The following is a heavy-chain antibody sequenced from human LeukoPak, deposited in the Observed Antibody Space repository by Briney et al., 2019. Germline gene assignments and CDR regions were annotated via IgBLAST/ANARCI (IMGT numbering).Heavy chain of an antibody. D-gene: IGHD3-22*01. CDR2: ISAYNGNT. V-gene: IGHV1-18*01. Sequence: ASVKVSCKASGYTFTDYGISWVRQAPGQGLEWMGWISAYNGNTNYAQKLQGRVTMTTDTSTSTAYMELRSLRSDDTAVYYCARDDTYYYDSSGYYRYDYWGQGTLVTVSS. CDR3: ARDDTYYYDSSGYYRYDY. CDR1: GYTFTDYG. J-gene: IGHJ4*02.